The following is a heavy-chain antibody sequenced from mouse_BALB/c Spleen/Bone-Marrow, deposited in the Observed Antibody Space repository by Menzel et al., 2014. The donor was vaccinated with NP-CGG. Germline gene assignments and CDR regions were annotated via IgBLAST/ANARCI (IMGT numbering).Heavy chain of an antibody. J-gene: IGHJ4*01. Sequence: VMLVESGPGLVAPSQSLSIPCTVSGFSLTSYGVHWVRRPPGKGLEWLGVIWAGGSTNYNSALMSRLSISKDNSKSQVFLKMNSLQTDDTAMYYCARDGLYGNYAMDYWGQGTSVTVSS. V-gene: IGHV2-9*02. CDR1: GFSLTSYG. CDR2: IWAGGST. D-gene: IGHD2-1*01. CDR3: ARDGLYGNYAMDY.